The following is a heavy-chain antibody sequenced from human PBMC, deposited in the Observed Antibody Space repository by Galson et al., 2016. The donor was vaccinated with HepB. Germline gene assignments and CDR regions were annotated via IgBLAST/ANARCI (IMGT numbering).Heavy chain of an antibody. Sequence: SLRLSCAASGFTFSSYAMSWVRQAPGKGLEWVSAISGSGGSTYYADSVKGRFTISRDNTKTSVYLQMNSLRAEDTAVYYCARDRPRITTAGYLDYWGQGTLVTVSS. J-gene: IGHJ4*02. D-gene: IGHD6-13*01. CDR2: ISGSGGST. V-gene: IGHV3-23*01. CDR3: ARDRPRITTAGYLDY. CDR1: GFTFSSYA.